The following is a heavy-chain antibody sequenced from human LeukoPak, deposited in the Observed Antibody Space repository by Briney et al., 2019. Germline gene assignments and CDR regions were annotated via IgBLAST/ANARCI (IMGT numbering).Heavy chain of an antibody. V-gene: IGHV1-18*01. CDR1: GYTFTSYD. Sequence: EASVKVSCKASGYTFTSYDINWVRQATGQGLEWMGWISAYNGNTNYAQKLQGRVTMTTDTSTSTAYMELRSLRSDDTAVYYCARAVPRYYYDSSGAYYFDYWGQGTLVTVSS. CDR3: ARAVPRYYYDSSGAYYFDY. CDR2: ISAYNGNT. D-gene: IGHD3-22*01. J-gene: IGHJ4*02.